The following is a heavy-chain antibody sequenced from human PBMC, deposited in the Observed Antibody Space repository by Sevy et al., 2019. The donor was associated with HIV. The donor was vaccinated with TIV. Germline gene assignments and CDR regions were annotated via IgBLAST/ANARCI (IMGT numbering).Heavy chain of an antibody. D-gene: IGHD2-2*01. J-gene: IGHJ4*02. CDR3: ARDGGCTSTSCLLYFDY. CDR2: ISSGSSYI. V-gene: IGHV3-21*01. CDR1: GFTFSTYT. Sequence: GGSLRLSCAASGFTFSTYTMNWVRQAPGKGLEWVSSISSGSSYIYYADSVKGRFTISRDNAKNSLYLQMNSLRAEDSAIYYCARDGGCTSTSCLLYFDYWGQGTPVTVSS.